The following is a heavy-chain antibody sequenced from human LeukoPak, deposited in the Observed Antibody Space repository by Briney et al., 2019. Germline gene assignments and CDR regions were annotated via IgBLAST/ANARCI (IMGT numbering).Heavy chain of an antibody. J-gene: IGHJ3*02. CDR1: GGSISSGDYY. CDR3: ARPEPICQVRGVIGCAFDI. Sequence: KSSETLSLTCTVSGGSISSGDYYWSWIRQPPGKGLEWIGYIYYSGSTYYNPSLKSRVTISVDTSKNQFSLKLSSVTAADTAVYYCARPEPICQVRGVIGCAFDIWGQGTMVTVSS. V-gene: IGHV4-30-4*08. D-gene: IGHD3-10*01. CDR2: IYYSGST.